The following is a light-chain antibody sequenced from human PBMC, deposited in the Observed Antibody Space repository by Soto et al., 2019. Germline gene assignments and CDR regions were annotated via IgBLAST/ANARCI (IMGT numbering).Light chain of an antibody. CDR3: SAWDNSLNGYV. Sequence: QSVLTQPLSVSASPGQRVTICCSGGSSNIGSNTVAWYQHLPGTAPPRLIFTAGQRPSGVPGRFSGSKSGTSASLAISGLQSEDEGDYYCSAWDNSLNGYVFGPGTKVTVL. J-gene: IGLJ1*01. V-gene: IGLV1-44*01. CDR1: SSNIGSNT. CDR2: TAG.